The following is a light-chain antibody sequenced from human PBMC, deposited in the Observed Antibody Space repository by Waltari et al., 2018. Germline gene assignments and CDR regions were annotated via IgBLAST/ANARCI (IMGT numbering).Light chain of an antibody. J-gene: IGLJ3*02. V-gene: IGLV7-46*01. CDR1: TGAGTSGHY. CDR2: DTT. CDR3: FLWYSGARWV. Sequence: QAVVTQEPSLTVSTGGTVTLTCGCSTGAGTSGHYDYWFQQNPGQVPMTLIYDTTNKHSWTPALFSGSLLGGKAALTLSGAQPEDVAEYYCFLWYSGARWVFGGGTKLSVL.